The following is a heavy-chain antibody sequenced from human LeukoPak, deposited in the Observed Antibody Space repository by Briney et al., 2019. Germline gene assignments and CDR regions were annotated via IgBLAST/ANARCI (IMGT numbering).Heavy chain of an antibody. J-gene: IGHJ4*02. CDR1: GYTFTGYY. CDR3: ARSAESSSWVEFDY. V-gene: IGHV1-2*02. Sequence: ASVKVSCKASGYTFTGYYMHWVRQAPGQGLEWMGWINPNSGGTNYAQKFQVRGTMSRDTSISTAYMELSRLRSDDTAVYYCARSAESSSWVEFDYWGQGTLVTVSS. CDR2: INPNSGGT. D-gene: IGHD6-13*01.